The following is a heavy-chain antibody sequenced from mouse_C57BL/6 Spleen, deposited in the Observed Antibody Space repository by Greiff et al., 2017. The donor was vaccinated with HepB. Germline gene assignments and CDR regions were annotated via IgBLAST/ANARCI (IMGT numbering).Heavy chain of an antibody. V-gene: IGHV1-82*01. Sequence: QVQLQQSGPELVKPGASVKISCKASGYAFSSSWMNWVKQRPGKGLEWIGRIYPGDGDTNYNGKFKGKATLTADKSSSTASMQLSSLTSEDSAVYFCARKTGSSYEWYFDVWGTGTTVTVSS. J-gene: IGHJ1*03. CDR2: IYPGDGDT. CDR3: ARKTGSSYEWYFDV. CDR1: GYAFSSSW. D-gene: IGHD1-1*01.